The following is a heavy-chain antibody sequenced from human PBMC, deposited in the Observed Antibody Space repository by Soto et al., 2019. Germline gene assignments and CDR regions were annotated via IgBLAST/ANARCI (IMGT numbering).Heavy chain of an antibody. Sequence: SVKVSCKASGGTFSSYAISWVRQAPGQGLEWMGGIIPIFGTANYAQKFQGRVTITADESTSTAYMELSSLRSEDTAVYYCARDLFLQDRTFDYWGQGTLVTVSS. CDR3: ARDLFLQDRTFDY. V-gene: IGHV1-69*13. CDR1: GGTFSSYA. CDR2: IIPIFGTA. D-gene: IGHD2-15*01. J-gene: IGHJ4*02.